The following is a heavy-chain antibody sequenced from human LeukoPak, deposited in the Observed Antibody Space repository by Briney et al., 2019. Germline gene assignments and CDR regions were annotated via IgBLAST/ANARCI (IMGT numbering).Heavy chain of an antibody. CDR1: GFSFTSYW. Sequence: PGGSLRLSCAASGFSFTSYWMTWVRQAPGKGLEWVANMNIDGTEKYYVDSVKGRFTISRDNAKNSLYLQMNSLRAEDTAVYYCAKDSTYYDFWSGPYPDYWGQGTLVTVSS. V-gene: IGHV3-7*04. CDR3: AKDSTYYDFWSGPYPDY. CDR2: MNIDGTEK. J-gene: IGHJ4*02. D-gene: IGHD3-3*01.